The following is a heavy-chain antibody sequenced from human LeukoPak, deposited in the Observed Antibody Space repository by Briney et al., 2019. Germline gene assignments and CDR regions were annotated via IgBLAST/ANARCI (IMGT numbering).Heavy chain of an antibody. V-gene: IGHV3-23*01. CDR2: ISNSGGTT. CDR1: GFTFSNAW. J-gene: IGHJ4*02. Sequence: GGSLRLSCAASGFTFSNAWMSWVRQAPGKGLEWVSGISNSGGTTYCADSVKGRFTISRDISKNAVYLQMSSLRAEDTAVHYCARDSYGDANFDSWGQGTLVTVSS. CDR3: ARDSYGDANFDS. D-gene: IGHD4-17*01.